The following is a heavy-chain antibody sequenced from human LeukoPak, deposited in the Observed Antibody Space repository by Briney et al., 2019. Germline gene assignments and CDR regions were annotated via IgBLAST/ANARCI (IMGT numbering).Heavy chain of an antibody. J-gene: IGHJ2*01. Sequence: RSSETLSLTCTVSGGSISSYYWSWIRQPPGKGLEWIGYIYYSGSTNYNPSLKSRVTISVDTSKNQFSLKLSSVTAADTAVYYCARHSGGRDSSGEYWYFDLWGRGTLVTVSS. CDR3: ARHSGGRDSSGEYWYFDL. CDR2: IYYSGST. CDR1: GGSISSYY. D-gene: IGHD3-22*01. V-gene: IGHV4-59*08.